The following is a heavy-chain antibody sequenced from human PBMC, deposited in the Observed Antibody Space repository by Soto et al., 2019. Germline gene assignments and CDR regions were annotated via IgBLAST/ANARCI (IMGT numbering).Heavy chain of an antibody. CDR1: GGSISSGGYY. CDR3: ASDGGYSYGPVAP. J-gene: IGHJ5*02. V-gene: IGHV4-31*03. Sequence: SETLSLTCTVSGGSISSGGYYWSWIRQHPGKGLEWIGYIYYTGSPYYNPSLRGRISISSDMSKNQFYLKLSSVTAADTAVYYCASDGGYSYGPVAPWGQGTLVTVSS. CDR2: IYYTGSP. D-gene: IGHD3-10*01.